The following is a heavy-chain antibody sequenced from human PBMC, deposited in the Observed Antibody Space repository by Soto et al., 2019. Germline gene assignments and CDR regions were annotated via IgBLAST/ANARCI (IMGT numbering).Heavy chain of an antibody. D-gene: IGHD3-10*02. CDR2: INHSGST. V-gene: IGHV4-34*01. Sequence: PSETLSLTCAVYGGSFSGYYWSWIRQPPGKGLEWIGEINHSGSTNYNPSLKSRVTISVDTSKNQFSLKLSSVTAADTAVYYCARGPWAVLFGFPSDLWPTPYFDYWGQGTLVTVSS. CDR1: GGSFSGYY. CDR3: ARGPWAVLFGFPSDLWPTPYFDY. J-gene: IGHJ4*02.